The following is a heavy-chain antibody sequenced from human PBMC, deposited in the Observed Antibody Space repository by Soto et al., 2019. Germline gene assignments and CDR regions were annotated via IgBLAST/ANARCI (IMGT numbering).Heavy chain of an antibody. V-gene: IGHV3-23*01. CDR3: AKKYSSGWSFDY. CDR2: ISGSGGST. J-gene: IGHJ4*02. CDR1: GFTFSSYA. D-gene: IGHD6-19*01. Sequence: GGFLRLSCAASGFTFSSYAMSWVRQAPGKGLEWVSAISGSGGSTYYADSVKGRFTISRDNSKNTLYLQMNSLRAEDTAVYYCAKKYSSGWSFDYWGQGTLVTVSS.